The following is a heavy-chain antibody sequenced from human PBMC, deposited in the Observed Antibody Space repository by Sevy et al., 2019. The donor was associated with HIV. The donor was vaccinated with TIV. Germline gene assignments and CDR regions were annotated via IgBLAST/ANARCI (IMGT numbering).Heavy chain of an antibody. V-gene: IGHV5-51*01. D-gene: IGHD3-22*01. Sequence: GESLKISCKGSGYSFTSHWLGWVRHMPGKGLEWMGIIYPDDSDTKYSPSFQGQVTFSADKSISTAYLQWSSLKGSDTAMYYCATSRSGYFDSSGYYIYWGQGTLVTVSS. J-gene: IGHJ4*02. CDR1: GYSFTSHW. CDR2: IYPDDSDT. CDR3: ATSRSGYFDSSGYYIY.